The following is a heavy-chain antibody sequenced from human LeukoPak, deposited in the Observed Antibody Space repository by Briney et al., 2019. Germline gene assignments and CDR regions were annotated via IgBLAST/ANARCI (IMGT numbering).Heavy chain of an antibody. Sequence: PGGSLRLSCVASGFTFSDFYMTWIRQAPGEGLEWVSYISSSGSNIYYADSVKGRFTISRDNAKNSLYLQMNSLRAEDTAVYYCAREVSPGGIHVYYYGMDVWGQGTTVTVSS. CDR2: ISSSGSNI. J-gene: IGHJ6*02. V-gene: IGHV3-11*01. D-gene: IGHD3-16*01. CDR1: GFTFSDFY. CDR3: AREVSPGGIHVYYYGMDV.